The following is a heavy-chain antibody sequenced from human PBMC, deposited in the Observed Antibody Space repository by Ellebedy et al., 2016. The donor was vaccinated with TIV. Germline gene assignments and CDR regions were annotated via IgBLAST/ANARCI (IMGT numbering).Heavy chain of an antibody. CDR3: ARRPMVRGDYYYGMDV. CDR2: IYYSGST. D-gene: IGHD3-10*01. Sequence: MPSETLSLTCAVYGGSFSGYYWSWIRQPPGKGLEWIGSIYYSGSTYYNPSLKSRVTISVDTSKNQFSLKLSSVTAADTAVYYCARRPMVRGDYYYGMDVWGQGTTVTVSS. V-gene: IGHV4-34*01. J-gene: IGHJ6*02. CDR1: GGSFSGYY.